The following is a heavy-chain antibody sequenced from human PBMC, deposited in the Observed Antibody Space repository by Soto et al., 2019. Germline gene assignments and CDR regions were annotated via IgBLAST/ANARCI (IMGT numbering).Heavy chain of an antibody. J-gene: IGHJ6*03. CDR1: GYTFTSYG. D-gene: IGHD3-9*01. CDR2: ISAYNGNT. CDR3: ARAYDILTGHHRDPYYYYYYMDV. Sequence: ASVKVSCKASGYTFTSYGNSWVRQAPGQGLEWMGWISAYNGNTNYAQKLQGRVTMTTDTSTSTAYMELRSLRSDDTAVYYCARAYDILTGHHRDPYYYYYYMDVWGKGTTVTVSS. V-gene: IGHV1-18*01.